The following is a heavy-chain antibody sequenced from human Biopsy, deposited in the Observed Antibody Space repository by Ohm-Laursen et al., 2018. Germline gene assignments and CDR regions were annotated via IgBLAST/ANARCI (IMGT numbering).Heavy chain of an antibody. CDR1: SYTFTDYN. CDR3: ATKLTGYFHH. J-gene: IGHJ1*01. D-gene: IGHD3-9*01. V-gene: IGHV1-69*06. Sequence: SSVKVSCKASSYTFTDYNIHWMRQAPGQGLGWLGGNIPILGTGNYAQKFQDRVTVAADTSTSTATMELRSLRSDDTAVHYCATKLTGYFHHWGQGTLVIVSS. CDR2: NIPILGTG.